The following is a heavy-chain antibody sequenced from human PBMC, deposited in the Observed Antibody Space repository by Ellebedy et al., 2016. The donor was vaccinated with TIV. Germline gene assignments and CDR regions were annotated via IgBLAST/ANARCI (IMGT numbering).Heavy chain of an antibody. CDR1: GFTFDDYA. CDR2: ISWNSGSI. D-gene: IGHD4-23*01. J-gene: IGHJ2*01. V-gene: IGHV3-9*01. Sequence: GGSLRLSCAASGFTFDDYAMHWVRQAPGKGLEWVSGISWNSGSIGYADSVKGRFAISRDNAKNSLYLQMNSLRAEDTAVYYCARVANYGGNSYWYFDLWGRGTLVTVSS. CDR3: ARVANYGGNSYWYFDL.